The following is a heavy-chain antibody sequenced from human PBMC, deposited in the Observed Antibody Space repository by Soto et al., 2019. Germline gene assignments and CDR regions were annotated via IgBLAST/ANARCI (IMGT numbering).Heavy chain of an antibody. CDR2: IYYSGST. Sequence: SETLSLTCTVSGGSISSSSYYWGWIRQPPGKGLEWIGSIYYSGSTYYNPSLKSRVTISVDTSKNQFSLKLSSVTAADTAVYYCARQSYSSSWISRPAFDYWGQGTLVTVSS. D-gene: IGHD6-13*01. J-gene: IGHJ4*02. CDR3: ARQSYSSSWISRPAFDY. CDR1: GGSISSSSYY. V-gene: IGHV4-39*01.